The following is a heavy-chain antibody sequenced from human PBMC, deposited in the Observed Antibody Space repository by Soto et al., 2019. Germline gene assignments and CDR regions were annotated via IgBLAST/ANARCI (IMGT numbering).Heavy chain of an antibody. CDR3: ARVAYCGGDCYRGFDP. D-gene: IGHD2-21*02. Sequence: TSETLSLTCAVSGGSISSGGYSWSRSRQPPGKGLEWIGYIYHSGSTYYNPSLKSRVTISVDRSKNQFSLKLSSVTAADTAVYYCARVAYCGGDCYRGFDPWGQGTLVTVSS. CDR2: IYHSGST. J-gene: IGHJ5*02. V-gene: IGHV4-30-2*01. CDR1: GGSISSGGYS.